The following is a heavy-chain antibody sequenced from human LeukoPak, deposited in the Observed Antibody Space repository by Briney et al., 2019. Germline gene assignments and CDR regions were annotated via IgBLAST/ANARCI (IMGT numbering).Heavy chain of an antibody. V-gene: IGHV3-30*02. CDR2: IRSDENYK. D-gene: IGHD3-3*01. CDR3: AKDAHWSADH. Sequence: GGSLRLSCAASGFTFSSYGMHWVRQAPGEGLEWVAHIRSDENYKHYADSVKGRFTISRDNSKNTVYVQMNSLRPEDTAVYYCAKDAHWSADHWGQGTLVTVSS. J-gene: IGHJ5*02. CDR1: GFTFSSYG.